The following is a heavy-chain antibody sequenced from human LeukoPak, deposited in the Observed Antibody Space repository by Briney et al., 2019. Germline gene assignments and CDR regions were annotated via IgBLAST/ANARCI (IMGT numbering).Heavy chain of an antibody. CDR2: ISWNSGSI. J-gene: IGHJ3*02. Sequence: GGSLRLSCAASGFTFDDYAMHWVRQASGKGLEWVSGISWNSGSIGYADSVKGRFTISRDNAKNSLYLQMNSLRAEDTAVYYCANFPTVVVDGFDIWGQGTMVTVSS. CDR1: GFTFDDYA. D-gene: IGHD2-21*01. V-gene: IGHV3-9*01. CDR3: ANFPTVVVDGFDI.